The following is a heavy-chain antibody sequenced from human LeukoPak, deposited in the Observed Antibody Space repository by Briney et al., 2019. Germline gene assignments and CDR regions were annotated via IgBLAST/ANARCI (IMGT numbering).Heavy chain of an antibody. D-gene: IGHD2-2*01. V-gene: IGHV3-30*04. CDR1: GFTFSSYA. Sequence: PGGSLRLSCAASGFTFSSYAMHWVRQAPGKGLEWVAVISYDGSNKYYADSVKGRFTISRDNSKNTLYLQMNSLRAEDTAVYYCARETYCTSTNCPIGDYFDYWGQGTLVTVSS. CDR2: ISYDGSNK. J-gene: IGHJ4*02. CDR3: ARETYCTSTNCPIGDYFDY.